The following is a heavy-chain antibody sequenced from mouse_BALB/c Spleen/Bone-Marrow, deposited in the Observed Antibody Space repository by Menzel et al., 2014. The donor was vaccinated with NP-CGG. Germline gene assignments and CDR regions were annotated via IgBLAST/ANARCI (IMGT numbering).Heavy chain of an antibody. Sequence: VKLQESGAELVRPGSSVKISCKASGYAFSSYWMNWVKQRPGQGLEWIGQIYPGDGDTNYNGNFKDKATLTVDRSSSTAFMQLSSLTSEDSAVYFCARWYRDPHFAMDYWGPGTSVTVSS. CDR2: IYPGDGDT. J-gene: IGHJ4*01. V-gene: IGHV1-80*01. CDR3: ARWYRDPHFAMDY. CDR1: GYAFSSYW. D-gene: IGHD2-14*01.